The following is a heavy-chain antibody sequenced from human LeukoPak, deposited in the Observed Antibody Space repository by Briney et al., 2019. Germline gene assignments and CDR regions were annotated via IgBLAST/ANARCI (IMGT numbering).Heavy chain of an antibody. Sequence: SETLSLTCSVSGGSISGSDYYWPWMRQPPGKELEWIGSMYDGGSTYYDPSFESRATISVDTSKNQFSLKLSSVTAADTAVYYCARYGLRGLVAFRSHKNWFDPWGQGTLVTVSS. CDR1: GGSISGSDYY. J-gene: IGHJ5*02. D-gene: IGHD4-17*01. CDR2: MYDGGST. CDR3: ARYGLRGLVAFRSHKNWFDP. V-gene: IGHV4-39*01.